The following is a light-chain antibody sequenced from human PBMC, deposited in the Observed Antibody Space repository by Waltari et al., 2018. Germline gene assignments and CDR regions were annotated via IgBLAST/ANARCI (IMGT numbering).Light chain of an antibody. CDR1: ALPKQY. J-gene: IGLJ2*01. CDR2: NDT. V-gene: IGLV3-25*03. CDR3: QSGDSTSTHVV. Sequence: SYELTQPPSVSVSPGQTARITCSGDALPKQYAFWYQQKPGQAPVLVTYNDTARPSGIPYRFSGSSSGKTGTLTISGVQAEDEADYYCQSGDSTSTHVVFGGGTKLTVL.